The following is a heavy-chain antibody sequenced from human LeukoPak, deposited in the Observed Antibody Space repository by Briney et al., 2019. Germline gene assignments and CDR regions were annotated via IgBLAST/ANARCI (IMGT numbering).Heavy chain of an antibody. CDR3: ARVLLPTVGPRNWFDP. Sequence: ASVKVSCKASGGTFSSYAISWVRQAPGQGLEWMGGIIPIFGTANYAQKFQGRVTITTDESTSTAYMELSSLRSEDTAVYYCARVLLPTVGPRNWFDPWGQGTLVTVSS. CDR1: GGTFSSYA. CDR2: IIPIFGTA. D-gene: IGHD4-11*01. J-gene: IGHJ5*02. V-gene: IGHV1-69*05.